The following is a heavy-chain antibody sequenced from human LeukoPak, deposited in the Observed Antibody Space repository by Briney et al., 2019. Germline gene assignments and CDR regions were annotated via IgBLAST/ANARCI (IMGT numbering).Heavy chain of an antibody. CDR1: GFAFSSYA. CDR3: AKDGGQGADY. D-gene: IGHD3-16*01. CDR2: ISGSGGST. V-gene: IGHV3-23*01. Sequence: SGGSLRLSCAASGFAFSSYAMSWVRQAPGKGLEWVSAISGSGGSTYYADSVKGRFTISRDISKNTLYLQMNSLRAEDMAVYYCAKDGGQGADYWGQGTLVTVSS. J-gene: IGHJ4*02.